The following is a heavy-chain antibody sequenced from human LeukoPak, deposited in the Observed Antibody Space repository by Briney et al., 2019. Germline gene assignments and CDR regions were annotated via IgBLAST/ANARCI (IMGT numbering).Heavy chain of an antibody. CDR3: AKDWPVSGDHYSPFDY. CDR2: ISHSGTNT. J-gene: IGHJ4*02. Sequence: GGSLTLTCAASGFTFSSHAMSWVRQAPGMGLEWVAAISHSGTNTYYIDSVKGRFTISRDSSKNTLHLQMDSLRAEDTAVYYCAKDWPVSGDHYSPFDYWGQGTLVTVSS. D-gene: IGHD4-11*01. CDR1: GFTFSSHA. V-gene: IGHV3-23*01.